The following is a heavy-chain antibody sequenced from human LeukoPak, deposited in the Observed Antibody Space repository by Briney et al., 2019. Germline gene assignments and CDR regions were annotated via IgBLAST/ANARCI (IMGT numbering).Heavy chain of an antibody. CDR2: IIPIFGTA. J-gene: IGHJ4*02. CDR3: ASDPLVATGYFDY. Sequence: SVKVSCKASGGTFSSYAISWVRQAPGQGLEWMGRIIPIFGTANYAQKFQGRVTTTTDESTSTAYMELSSLRSEDTAAYYCASDPLVATGYFDYWGQGTLVTVSS. V-gene: IGHV1-69*05. CDR1: GGTFSSYA. D-gene: IGHD5-12*01.